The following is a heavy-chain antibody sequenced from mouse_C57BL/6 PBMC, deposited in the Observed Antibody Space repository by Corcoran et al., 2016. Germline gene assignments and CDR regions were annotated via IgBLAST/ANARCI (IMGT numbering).Heavy chain of an antibody. CDR3: ARSGWLPYAMDY. CDR2: INPNNGGT. CDR1: GYTFTDYY. Sequence: EVQLQQSGPELVKPGASVKMSCKASGYTFTDYYMNWVKQSHGKSLEWIGDINPNNGGTSYNQKFKGKATLTVDKSSSTAYMELRSLTSEDSAVYYCARSGWLPYAMDYWGQGTSVTVSS. J-gene: IGHJ4*01. V-gene: IGHV1-26*01. D-gene: IGHD2-3*01.